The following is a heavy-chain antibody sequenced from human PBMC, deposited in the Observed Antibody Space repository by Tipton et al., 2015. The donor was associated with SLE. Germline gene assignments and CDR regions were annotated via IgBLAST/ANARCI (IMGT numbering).Heavy chain of an antibody. J-gene: IGHJ2*01. CDR1: GGSITSYNYY. CDR2: VYATGST. CDR3: ARVQRISRSVDL. V-gene: IGHV4-61*02. D-gene: IGHD1-1*01. Sequence: TLSLTCTVSGGSITSYNYYWTWIRQPAAKGLEWIGRVYATGSTYYNPSLKSRVTLSLDSSKNQISLILTSVSAADTAVYYCARVQRISRSVDLWGRGTLVTVSP.